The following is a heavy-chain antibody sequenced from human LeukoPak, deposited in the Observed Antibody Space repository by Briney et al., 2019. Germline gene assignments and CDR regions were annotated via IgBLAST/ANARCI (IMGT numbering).Heavy chain of an antibody. D-gene: IGHD6-19*01. CDR1: GGSISSSSYY. J-gene: IGHJ4*02. V-gene: IGHV4-39*01. Sequence: PSETLSLTCTVSGGSISSSSYYWGWIRQPPGKGLEWIGSIYYSGSTYYNPSLKSRVTISVDTSKNQFSLKLSSVTAADTAVYYCARYSSGWYYWGQRTLVTVSS. CDR2: IYYSGST. CDR3: ARYSSGWYY.